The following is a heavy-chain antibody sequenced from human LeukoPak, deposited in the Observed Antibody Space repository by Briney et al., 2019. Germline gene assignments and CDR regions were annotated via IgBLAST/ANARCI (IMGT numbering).Heavy chain of an antibody. V-gene: IGHV4-34*01. CDR1: GGSFSGYY. D-gene: IGHD3-22*01. CDR2: INHSGST. J-gene: IGHJ6*02. CDR3: ARDAIALNYYGVDV. Sequence: PSETLSLTCAVYGGSFSGYYWSWIRQPPGKGLEWIGEINHSGSTNYNPSLKSRVTISVDTSKNQFSLKLSSVTAADTAVYYCARDAIALNYYGVDVWGQGTTVTVSS.